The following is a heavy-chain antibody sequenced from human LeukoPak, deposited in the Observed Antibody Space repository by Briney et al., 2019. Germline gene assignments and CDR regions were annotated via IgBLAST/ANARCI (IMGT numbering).Heavy chain of an antibody. D-gene: IGHD3-10*01. CDR2: LVYDGFYK. CDR1: GFTFSSYG. J-gene: IGHJ6*02. Sequence: GGSLRLSCAASGFTFSSYGMHWVRQAPGKGLEWVALLVYDGFYKYYTDSVKGRFTISRDDSTNTLYLQLTSLRVEDTAVYYCAKDLISMVRGSPMDVWGRGTTVTVS. V-gene: IGHV3-30*02. CDR3: AKDLISMVRGSPMDV.